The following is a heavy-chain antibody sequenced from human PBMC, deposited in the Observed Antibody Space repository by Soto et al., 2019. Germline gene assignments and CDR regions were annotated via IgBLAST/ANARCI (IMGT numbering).Heavy chain of an antibody. CDR1: AFTFSSYA. J-gene: IGHJ4*02. Sequence: EVQLLESGGGLVQPGGSLRLSCAASAFTFSSYAMSWVRQAPGKGLEWVSAISASGGSTYYADSVKGRFTISRDSSKNTLYLQMNSLRADDTAVYYCAKGSGNSLYNFDNWGQGTLVTVSS. CDR3: AKGSGNSLYNFDN. V-gene: IGHV3-23*01. D-gene: IGHD1-26*01. CDR2: ISASGGST.